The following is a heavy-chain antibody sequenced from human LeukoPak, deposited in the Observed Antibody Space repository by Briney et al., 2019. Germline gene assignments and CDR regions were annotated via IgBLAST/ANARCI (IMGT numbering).Heavy chain of an antibody. CDR2: IYYSGGT. D-gene: IGHD3-9*01. V-gene: IGHV4-31*03. CDR1: GGSISSGTYY. J-gene: IGHJ6*02. Sequence: SETLSLTCTVSGGSISSGTYYWSWIRQRPGKGLEWIGYIYYSGGTYYNPSLKSRVTISVDTSKNQFSLKLSSVTAADTAVYYCARSPVLRYFDWLLGKGGYYYGMDVWGQGTTVTVSS. CDR3: ARSPVLRYFDWLLGKGGYYYGMDV.